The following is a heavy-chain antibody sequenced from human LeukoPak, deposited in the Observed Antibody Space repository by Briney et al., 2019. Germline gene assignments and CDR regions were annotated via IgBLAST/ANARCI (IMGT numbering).Heavy chain of an antibody. Sequence: GGSLRLSCAASGFTFSSYAMHWVRQAPGKGLEWVAVISYDGSNKYYADSVKGQFTISRDNSKNTLYLQMNSPRTEDTGVYFCMRDAGGYWGQGTPVTVSS. CDR2: ISYDGSNK. V-gene: IGHV3-30-3*01. J-gene: IGHJ4*02. CDR1: GFTFSSYA. D-gene: IGHD1-14*01. CDR3: MRDAGGY.